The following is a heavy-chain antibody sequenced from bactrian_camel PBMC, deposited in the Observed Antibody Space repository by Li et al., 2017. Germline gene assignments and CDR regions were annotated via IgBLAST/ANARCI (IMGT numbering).Heavy chain of an antibody. Sequence: SGFVFSDYAITWVRQAPGKGIERVATISRGGATTYTDSVKGRFTISRDNSKDTCYLQLNSLKTDDTAMYYCNLGPACTSGNYWGQGTQVTVS. CDR3: NLGPACTSGNY. V-gene: IGHV3S40*01. D-gene: IGHD3*01. J-gene: IGHJ4*01. CDR1: GFVFSDYA. CDR2: ISRGGATT.